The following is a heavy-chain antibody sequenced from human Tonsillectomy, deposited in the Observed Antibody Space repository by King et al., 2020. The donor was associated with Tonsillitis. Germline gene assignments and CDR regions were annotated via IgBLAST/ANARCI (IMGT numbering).Heavy chain of an antibody. D-gene: IGHD6-19*01. Sequence: QLQESGPGLVKASETLSLTCSVSGGSIISYYWGWIRQPPGQGLEWIGFIHSSGTINYNPSLKSRLTLSVDTSNNQISLSLTSVTATDTAVYYCARHGVSVAGTGFNAYWGQGTLVTVSS. V-gene: IGHV4-59*08. CDR1: GGSIISYY. J-gene: IGHJ4*02. CDR3: ARHGVSVAGTGFNAY. CDR2: IHSSGTI.